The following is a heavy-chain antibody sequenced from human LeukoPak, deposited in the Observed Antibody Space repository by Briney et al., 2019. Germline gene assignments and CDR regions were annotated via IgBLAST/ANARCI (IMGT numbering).Heavy chain of an antibody. D-gene: IGHD6-13*01. CDR1: GGSFSGYY. J-gene: IGHJ5*02. Sequence: SETLSLTCAVYGGSFSGYYWSWIRQPPGKGLEWIGEINHSGSTNYNPSHKSRVTISVDTSKNQFSLKLSSVTAADTAVYYCARGPYKQQLVRRMKNWFDPWGQGTLVTVSS. CDR3: ARGPYKQQLVRRMKNWFDP. V-gene: IGHV4-34*01. CDR2: INHSGST.